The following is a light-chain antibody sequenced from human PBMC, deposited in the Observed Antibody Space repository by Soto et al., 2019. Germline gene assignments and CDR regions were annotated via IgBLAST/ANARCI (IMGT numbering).Light chain of an antibody. CDR1: ALPKQY. Sequence: SYELTQPPSVSVSPGQTARITCSGDALPKQYAYWYQQKPGQAPVLVIYKDSERPSGIPERFSGSSSGTTVTLTISGVQAEDEADYYCQSAGWVFGGGTKLTVL. J-gene: IGLJ3*02. V-gene: IGLV3-25*03. CDR3: QSAGWV. CDR2: KDS.